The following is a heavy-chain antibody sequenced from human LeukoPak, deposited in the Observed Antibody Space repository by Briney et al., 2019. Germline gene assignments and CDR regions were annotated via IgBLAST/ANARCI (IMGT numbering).Heavy chain of an antibody. CDR3: ARRLRFLEWPDPHYRFDP. J-gene: IGHJ5*02. Sequence: PSETLSLTCTVSGGSISSSSYYWGWIRQPPGKGLEWIGSIYYSGSTNYNPSLKSRVTISVDTSKNQFSLKLSSVTAADTAVYYCARRLRFLEWPDPHYRFDPWGQGTLVTVSS. D-gene: IGHD3-3*01. CDR2: IYYSGST. V-gene: IGHV4-39*07. CDR1: GGSISSSSYY.